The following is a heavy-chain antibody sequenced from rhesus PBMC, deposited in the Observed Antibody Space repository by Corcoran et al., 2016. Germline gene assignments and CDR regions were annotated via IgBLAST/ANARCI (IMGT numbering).Heavy chain of an antibody. D-gene: IGHD6-25*01. V-gene: IGHV4-173*01. CDR2: SPNTGGST. CDR3: TTYRGGGSWSRFDV. Sequence: QLQLQESGPGLVNPSETLSLTCAVSGGSIRSNYWTWIRQPPGKGLEGIGRSPNTGGSTDYTPPLKSRVTISTDTSKNQFSLKLSSVTAEDTAVYYCTTYRGGGSWSRFDVWGAGVLVTVSS. CDR1: GGSIRSNY. J-gene: IGHJ5-1*01.